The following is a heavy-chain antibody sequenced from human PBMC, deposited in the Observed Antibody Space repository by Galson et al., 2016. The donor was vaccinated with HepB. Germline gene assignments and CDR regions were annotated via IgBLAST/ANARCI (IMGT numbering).Heavy chain of an antibody. CDR1: GYTFNSYG. CDR3: ARDEGYYDSGNYYFTYYGMDV. J-gene: IGHJ6*02. CDR2: ISAYNGKT. D-gene: IGHD3-10*01. Sequence: SVKVSCKASGYTFNSYGISWVRQAPGQGLEWVGWISAYNGKTDLVQKFRGRVTLTTDTSTSTAYMELRSLRSDDTAIYYCARDEGYYDSGNYYFTYYGMDVWGQGTTVTVSS. V-gene: IGHV1-18*01.